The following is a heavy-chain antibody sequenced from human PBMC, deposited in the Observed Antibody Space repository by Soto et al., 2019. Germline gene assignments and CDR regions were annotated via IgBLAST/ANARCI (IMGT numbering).Heavy chain of an antibody. CDR1: GGTFSSYS. D-gene: IGHD1-26*01. V-gene: IGHV1-69*13. CDR2: IIPIFGTA. J-gene: IGHJ4*02. CDR3: ARDGGRHSGGIDY. Sequence: SVKVSCKASGGTFSSYSINWVRQAPGQGLEWMGEIIPIFGTANYAQKFQGRVTVTADESTSTAYMELSSLRSEDTAVYYCARDGGRHSGGIDYWRQGTLVPVSS.